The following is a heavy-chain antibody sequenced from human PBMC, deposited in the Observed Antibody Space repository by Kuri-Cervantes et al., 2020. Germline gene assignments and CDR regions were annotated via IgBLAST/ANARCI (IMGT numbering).Heavy chain of an antibody. J-gene: IGHJ4*02. D-gene: IGHD3-16*01. CDR1: RFTFNRHT. Sequence: GGSLRLSCTASRFTFNRHTMTWVRQAPGKGLEWVSYLSNSGNTIYYADSVKGRFTISRDNAKNSLYLQLNSLRAEDSAVYYCARDGGHGIFDNWGQGSLVTVSS. CDR2: LSNSGNTI. V-gene: IGHV3-48*04. CDR3: ARDGGHGIFDN.